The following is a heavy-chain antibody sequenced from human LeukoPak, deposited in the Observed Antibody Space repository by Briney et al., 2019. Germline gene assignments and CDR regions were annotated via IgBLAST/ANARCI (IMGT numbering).Heavy chain of an antibody. CDR2: INSDGSST. D-gene: IGHD6-19*01. CDR1: GFTFSTYW. V-gene: IGHV3-74*01. Sequence: PGGSLRLSCAASGFTFSTYWMHWVRQAPGEGLVWVSRINSDGSSTNYADSVKGRFTISRDNAKNTLYLQMNSLRVEDTALYYCATLECSGWPDYWGQGTLVTVSS. J-gene: IGHJ4*02. CDR3: ATLECSGWPDY.